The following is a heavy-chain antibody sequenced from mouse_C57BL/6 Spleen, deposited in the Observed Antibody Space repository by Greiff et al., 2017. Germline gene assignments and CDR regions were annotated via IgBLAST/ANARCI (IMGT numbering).Heavy chain of an antibody. V-gene: IGHV6-6*01. D-gene: IGHD4-1*01. CDR1: GFTFSDAW. CDR2: IRNKANNHAT. J-gene: IGHJ2*01. CDR3: TRPMLTGGFDY. Sequence: EVKLQESGGGLVQPGGSMKLSCAASGFTFSDAWMDWVRQSPEKGLEWVAEIRNKANNHATYYAESVKGRFTISRDDSKSSVYLQMNSLRAEDTGIYYCTRPMLTGGFDYWGQGTTLTVSS.